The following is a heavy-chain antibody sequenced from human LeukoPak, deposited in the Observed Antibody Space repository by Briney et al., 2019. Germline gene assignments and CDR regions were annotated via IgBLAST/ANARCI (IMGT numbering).Heavy chain of an antibody. CDR2: IYYSGST. CDR3: ARVGGSSRKRYFDY. V-gene: IGHV4-39*07. CDR1: GGSISSSSYY. Sequence: SETLSLTCTVSGGSISSSSYYWGWIRQPPGKGLEWIGSIYYSGSTNYNPSLKSRVTISVDTSKNQFSLKLNSVTAADTAVYYCARVGGSSRKRYFDYWGQGTLVTVSS. J-gene: IGHJ4*02. D-gene: IGHD2-15*01.